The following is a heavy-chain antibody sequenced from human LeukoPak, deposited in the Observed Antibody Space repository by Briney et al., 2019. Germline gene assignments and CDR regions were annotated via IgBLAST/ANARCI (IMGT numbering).Heavy chain of an antibody. CDR3: AHSVHSNFWSGTNWFDP. V-gene: IGHV2-5*01. CDR1: GFSLSTSGVG. CDR2: IYWNDDK. Sequence: SGPTLVKPTQTLTLTCTFSGFSLSTSGVGVGWIRQPPGKALEWLALIYWNDDKRYSPSLKSRLTITKDTSKNQVVLTMTNMDPVDTATYYCAHSVHSNFWSGTNWFDPWGQGTLVTVSS. J-gene: IGHJ5*02. D-gene: IGHD3-3*01.